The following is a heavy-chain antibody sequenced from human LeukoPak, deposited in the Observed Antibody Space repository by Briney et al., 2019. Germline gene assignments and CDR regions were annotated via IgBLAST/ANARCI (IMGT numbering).Heavy chain of an antibody. CDR1: GGSISSGDYY. V-gene: IGHV4-30-4*01. J-gene: IGHJ3*02. D-gene: IGHD2-15*01. Sequence: PSETLSLTCTVSGGSISSGDYYWSWIRQPPGKGPEWIGYIYYSGSTYYNPSLKSRVTISVDTSKNQFSLKLSSVTAADTAVYYCASAGYCSGGSCYSGAFDIWGQGTMVTVSS. CDR2: IYYSGST. CDR3: ASAGYCSGGSCYSGAFDI.